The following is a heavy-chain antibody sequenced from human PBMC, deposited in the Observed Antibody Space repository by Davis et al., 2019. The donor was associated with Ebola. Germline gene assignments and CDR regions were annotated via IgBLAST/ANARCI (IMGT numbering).Heavy chain of an antibody. J-gene: IGHJ3*02. Sequence: GESLKISCETSGFIFRNYVMSWVRQAPGKGLEWVSTFGTGGDTYYADSVKGRFAISRDNSRGTLYLQMNRLRVEDSAIYYCVKDSSNIWFDIWGQGTLVTVSS. D-gene: IGHD2/OR15-2a*01. CDR1: GFIFRNYV. CDR3: VKDSSNIWFDI. V-gene: IGHV3-23*01. CDR2: FGTGGDT.